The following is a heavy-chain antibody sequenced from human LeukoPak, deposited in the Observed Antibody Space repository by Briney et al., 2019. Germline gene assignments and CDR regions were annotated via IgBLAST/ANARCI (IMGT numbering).Heavy chain of an antibody. CDR1: GYTFTSYY. CDR2: INPSGGST. Sequence: ASVKVSCKASGYTFTSYYMHWVRQAPGQGLEWMGIINPSGGSTSYAQKFQGRVTMTRDTSTSTVYMELSSLRSEDTAVYYCARVPTIAAAGYYFDYWGQGTLVTVSS. CDR3: ARVPTIAAAGYYFDY. D-gene: IGHD6-13*01. V-gene: IGHV1-46*01. J-gene: IGHJ4*02.